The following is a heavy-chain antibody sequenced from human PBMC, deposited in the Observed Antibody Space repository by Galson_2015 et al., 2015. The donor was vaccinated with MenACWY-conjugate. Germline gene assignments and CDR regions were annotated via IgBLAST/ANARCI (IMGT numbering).Heavy chain of an antibody. V-gene: IGHV1-18*04. CDR1: GYTFTSYG. CDR2: ISAYNGNT. Sequence: QSGGEVKKPGASVKVSCKASGYTFTSYGISWVRQAPGQGLEWMGWISAYNGNTNYAQKLQGRVTITADESTSTAYMELSSLRSEDTAVYYCAMKGGRSCFSVAGTSEAFDIWGQGTMVTVSS. D-gene: IGHD6-19*01. J-gene: IGHJ3*02. CDR3: AMKGGRSCFSVAGTSEAFDI.